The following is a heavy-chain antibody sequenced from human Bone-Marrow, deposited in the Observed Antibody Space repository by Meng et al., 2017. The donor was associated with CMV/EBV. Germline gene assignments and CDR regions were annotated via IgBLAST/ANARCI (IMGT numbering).Heavy chain of an antibody. V-gene: IGHV3-30*04. CDR3: SGDGGGRGSYLLGWRGFDD. D-gene: IGHD1-26*01. Sequence: GESLKISCAASGFAFSGYAMYWVRQAPGKGLEWVSVISYDRNNKYYADSVKGRCTITRDNSKNKQYLQKNSRSAEDTALYYCSGDGGGRGSYLLGWRGFDDWGPGTLVTVSS. CDR1: GFAFSGYA. J-gene: IGHJ4*02. CDR2: ISYDRNNK.